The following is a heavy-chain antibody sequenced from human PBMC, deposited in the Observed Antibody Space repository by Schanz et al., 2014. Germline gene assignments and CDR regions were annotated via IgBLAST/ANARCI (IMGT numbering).Heavy chain of an antibody. CDR2: INSVGSNT. CDR3: AKQHIVRGVIYLNWFDS. D-gene: IGHD3-10*01. V-gene: IGHV3-74*01. J-gene: IGHJ5*01. Sequence: EVQLVQSRGGLVQPGGSLRLSCAASGFTFSSHWMHWVRQDPGKGLVWVARINSVGSNTDYADSVTGRFTISRDNAKNTLYLQMNTLRAEDTAVYYCAKQHIVRGVIYLNWFDSWGQGTLVTVSS. CDR1: GFTFSSHW.